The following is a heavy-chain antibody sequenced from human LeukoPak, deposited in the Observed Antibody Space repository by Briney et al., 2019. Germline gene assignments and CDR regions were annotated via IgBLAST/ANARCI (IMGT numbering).Heavy chain of an antibody. CDR3: ARGGKQWLVRYYYGVDV. J-gene: IGHJ6*02. CDR2: LNPDSAGT. CDR1: GYTFTDNY. Sequence: ASVKVSCKASGYTFTDNYIHWLRQAPGQGLEWMGWLNPDSAGTSYARKFQGRVSMTRDTSISTAYMELSGLTSGDTAIYYCARGGKQWLVRYYYGVDVWGQGTTVIVSS. D-gene: IGHD6-19*01. V-gene: IGHV1-2*02.